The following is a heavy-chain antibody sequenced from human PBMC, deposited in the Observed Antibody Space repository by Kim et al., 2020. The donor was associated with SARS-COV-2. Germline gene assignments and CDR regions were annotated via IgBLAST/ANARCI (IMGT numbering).Heavy chain of an antibody. Sequence: GGSLRLSCAASGFTFSSYAMHWVRQAPGKGLEWVAVIWYDGSNKYYADSVKGRFTISRDNSKNTLYLQMNSLRAEDTAVYYCAKGRLAYYFDYWGQGTLVTVSS. D-gene: IGHD6-19*01. CDR1: GFTFSSYA. CDR3: AKGRLAYYFDY. J-gene: IGHJ4*02. CDR2: IWYDGSNK. V-gene: IGHV3-33*06.